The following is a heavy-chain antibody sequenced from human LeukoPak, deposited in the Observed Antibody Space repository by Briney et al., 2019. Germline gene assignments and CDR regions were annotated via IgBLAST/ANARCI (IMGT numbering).Heavy chain of an antibody. V-gene: IGHV1-2*02. Sequence: ASVKVSCKASGYTFTGYYMHWVRQAPGQGLEWMGWINPNSGGTNYAQKFQGRVTMTRDTSTSTVYMELSSLRSEDTAVYYCARDPRIAVAGRRAFDIWGQGTMVTVSS. CDR2: INPNSGGT. CDR3: ARDPRIAVAGRRAFDI. J-gene: IGHJ3*02. CDR1: GYTFTGYY. D-gene: IGHD6-19*01.